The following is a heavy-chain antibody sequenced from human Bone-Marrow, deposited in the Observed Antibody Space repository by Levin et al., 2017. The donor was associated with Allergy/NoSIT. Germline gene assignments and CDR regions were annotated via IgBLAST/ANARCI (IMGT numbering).Heavy chain of an antibody. CDR1: GASISNNNW. J-gene: IGHJ5*02. V-gene: IGHV4-4*02. Sequence: KPSETLSLTCAVSGASISNNNWLTWVRQPPGKGLEWIGEIFQSGSTHYNPSLGSRVTISLDKSKNQFSLNLNSVTAADTAVYYCARAEPSRTWEAGHHWGQGTLVTVSS. CDR2: IFQSGST. D-gene: IGHD1-14*01. CDR3: ARAEPSRTWEAGHH.